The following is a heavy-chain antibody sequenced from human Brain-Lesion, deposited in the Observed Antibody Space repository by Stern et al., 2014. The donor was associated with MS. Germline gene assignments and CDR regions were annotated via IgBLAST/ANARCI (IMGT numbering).Heavy chain of an antibody. CDR1: GYTFTGYY. J-gene: IGHJ4*02. CDR3: ATYYYDSTGYNDF. Sequence: VQLVESGAEVKKPGASVKVSCKASGYTFTGYYMHWVRQAPGQGLEWMGWINPKSGGTNYAQKFQGWVTMTSDTSINTASMELSRLRSDDTAVYYCATYYYDSTGYNDFWGQGTLVTVSS. V-gene: IGHV1-2*04. CDR2: INPKSGGT. D-gene: IGHD3-22*01.